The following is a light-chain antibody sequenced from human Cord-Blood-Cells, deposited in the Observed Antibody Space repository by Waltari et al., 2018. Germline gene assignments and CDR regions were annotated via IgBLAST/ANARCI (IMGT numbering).Light chain of an antibody. J-gene: IGLJ2*01. V-gene: IGLV2-14*01. CDR2: YVS. Sequence: QSALPQPASVSGSPGQSITISCPGTSSDVGGYNYVSWYQQHPGNAPKLMIYYVSKRPSGVSNRFSGSKSGNTASLTISGLQAEDEADYYCSSYTSSSTLVFGGGTKLTVL. CDR3: SSYTSSSTLV. CDR1: SSDVGGYNY.